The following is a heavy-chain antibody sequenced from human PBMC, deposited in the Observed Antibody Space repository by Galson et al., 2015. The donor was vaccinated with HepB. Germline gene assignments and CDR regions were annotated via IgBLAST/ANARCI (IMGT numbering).Heavy chain of an antibody. Sequence: SLRLSCAASGFTFSSYEMNWVRQAPGKGLEWVSYISSSGSTIYYADSVKGRFTISRDNAKNSLYLQMNSLRAEDTAVYYCARVETEIGAADGVDVWGQGTTVTVSS. CDR1: GFTFSSYE. CDR2: ISSSGSTI. V-gene: IGHV3-48*03. CDR3: ARVETEIGAADGVDV. J-gene: IGHJ6*02. D-gene: IGHD6-13*01.